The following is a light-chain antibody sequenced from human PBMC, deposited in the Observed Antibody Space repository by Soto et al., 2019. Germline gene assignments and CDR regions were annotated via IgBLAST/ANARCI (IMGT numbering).Light chain of an antibody. Sequence: SYELTQSPSVSVAPGQMARITCGGNNIGSKSVHWYQHKPGQARVLVVYDDSDRPSGIPERFSGSNSGNMATLTISRVEAGDDADYYCQVWDTTSDLPVFGTGTKVTAL. J-gene: IGLJ1*01. V-gene: IGLV3-21*02. CDR1: NIGSKS. CDR3: QVWDTTSDLPV. CDR2: DDS.